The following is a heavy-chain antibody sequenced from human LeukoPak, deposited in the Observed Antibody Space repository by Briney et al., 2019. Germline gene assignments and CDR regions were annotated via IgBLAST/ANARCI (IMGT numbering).Heavy chain of an antibody. CDR2: ISPSDST. D-gene: IGHD3-22*01. J-gene: IGHJ4*02. CDR3: AGGSSGYFPVDY. V-gene: IGHV3-23*01. CDR1: GLTFSNYA. Sequence: PGGSLRLSCAASGLTFSNYAMNWVRQAPGKGLEWVSAISPSDSTYYADSVKGRFTISRDNSKNTLYLQMNSLRAEDTAVYYCAGGSSGYFPVDYWGQGTLVTVSS.